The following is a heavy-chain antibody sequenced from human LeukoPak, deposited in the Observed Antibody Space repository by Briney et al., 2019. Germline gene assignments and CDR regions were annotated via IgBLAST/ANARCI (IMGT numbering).Heavy chain of an antibody. V-gene: IGHV4-61*01. D-gene: IGHD4-17*01. Sequence: SSETLSLTCTVSGGSVSSGSYYWSWIRQPPGKGLEWIGYIYYSGSTNYNPSLKSRVTISVDTSKNQFSLKLSSVTAADTAVYYCARIMTTVIYFDYWGQGTLVTVSS. CDR3: ARIMTTVIYFDY. CDR2: IYYSGST. CDR1: GGSVSSGSYY. J-gene: IGHJ4*02.